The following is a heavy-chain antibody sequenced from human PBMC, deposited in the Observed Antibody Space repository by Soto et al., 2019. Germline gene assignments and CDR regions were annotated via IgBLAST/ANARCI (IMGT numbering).Heavy chain of an antibody. CDR3: ARNPRVVADYYFDY. V-gene: IGHV3-21*01. J-gene: IGHJ4*02. D-gene: IGHD2-15*01. CDR1: GFTFSSYS. Sequence: EVQLVESGGGLVKPGGSLRLSCAASGFTFSSYSMNWVRQAPGKGLEWVSSISSSSSYIYYTDSVKGRFTISRDNAKNSLYLQMNSLRAEDTAVYYCARNPRVVADYYFDYWGQGTLVTVSS. CDR2: ISSSSSYI.